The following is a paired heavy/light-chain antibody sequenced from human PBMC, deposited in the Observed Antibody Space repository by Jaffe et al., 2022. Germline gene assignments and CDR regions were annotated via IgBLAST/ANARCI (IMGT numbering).Light chain of an antibody. CDR3: QQCYSLPIT. CDR2: WAS. Sequence: DIVMTQSPDSLAVSLGERATINCKSSQSVSFSSNNKDCLGWYQQKAGQPPKLLISWASTRESGVPDRFIGSGSGTDFTLTISSLQAEDVAVYYCQQCYSLPITFGQGTRLEIK. V-gene: IGKV4-1*01. CDR1: QSVSFSSNNKDC. J-gene: IGKJ5*01.
Heavy chain of an antibody. CDR3: ARYFCSGSDCYGYMKV. D-gene: IGHD3-3*01. J-gene: IGHJ6*03. Sequence: EVQLVESGGGLVQPGGSLRLSCTASGFPFSSYWMHWVRQVPGKGLVWVSRINSDGSRTAYADSVKGRFTISRDNAKNTLYLQMNSLRVEDTAVYYCARYFCSGSDCYGYMKVWGKGTTVTVSS. CDR1: GFPFSSYW. V-gene: IGHV3-74*01. CDR2: INSDGSRT.